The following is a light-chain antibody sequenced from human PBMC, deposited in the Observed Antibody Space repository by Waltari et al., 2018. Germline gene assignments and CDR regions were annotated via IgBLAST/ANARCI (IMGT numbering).Light chain of an antibody. CDR2: DVS. V-gene: IGLV2-14*03. CDR1: SSDVGGYNY. Sequence: QSALTQPASVSGSPGQSITISCTGASSDVGGYNYVCWYQQHPGKAPKPMIYDVSNRPSGVSNRFSGSKSGSTASLTISGLQAEDEADYYCTIKRGSNTVVFGGGTKLTVL. CDR3: TIKRGSNTVV. J-gene: IGLJ3*02.